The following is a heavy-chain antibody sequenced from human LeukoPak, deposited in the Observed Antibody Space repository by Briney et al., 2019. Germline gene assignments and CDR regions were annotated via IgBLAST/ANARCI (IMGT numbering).Heavy chain of an antibody. J-gene: IGHJ4*02. D-gene: IGHD6-19*01. Sequence: GGSLRLSCAASGFTFSSYGTHWVRQAPGQGLEWVSVIYSDGGTSSAGNTYYADSVKGRFTISRDNSKNTLYLQMNSLRTEDTAVYYCARDGSTGWHYFEYWGQGTLVTVSS. V-gene: IGHV3-NL1*01. CDR1: GFTFSSYG. CDR3: ARDGSTGWHYFEY. CDR2: IYSDGGTSSAGNT.